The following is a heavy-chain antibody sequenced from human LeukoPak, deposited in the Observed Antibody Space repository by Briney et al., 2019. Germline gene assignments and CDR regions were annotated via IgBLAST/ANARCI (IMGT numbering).Heavy chain of an antibody. J-gene: IGHJ4*02. CDR3: AKSLAVAGTRPFDY. V-gene: IGHV3-23*01. CDR1: GFTFSNYA. D-gene: IGHD6-19*01. Sequence: PGGSLRLSCAASGFTFSNYAMSWVRQAPGKGLEWVSTISGSGGSTYYADSVKGRFTISRDNSKNTLYLQMNSLRAEDTAVYYCAKSLAVAGTRPFDYWGQGTLVTVSS. CDR2: ISGSGGST.